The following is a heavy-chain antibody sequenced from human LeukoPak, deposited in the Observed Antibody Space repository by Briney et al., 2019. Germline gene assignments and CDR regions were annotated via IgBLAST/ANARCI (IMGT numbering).Heavy chain of an antibody. D-gene: IGHD1-7*01. J-gene: IGHJ4*02. Sequence: GASVKVSCKASGYTFTSYDINWVRQATGQGLEWMGWMNPNSGSTGYAQKFQGRVTITRNTSISTAYMELSGLRSEDTAVYYCARVRNLVPREYWGQGTLVTVSS. CDR2: MNPNSGST. V-gene: IGHV1-8*03. CDR3: ARVRNLVPREY. CDR1: GYTFTSYD.